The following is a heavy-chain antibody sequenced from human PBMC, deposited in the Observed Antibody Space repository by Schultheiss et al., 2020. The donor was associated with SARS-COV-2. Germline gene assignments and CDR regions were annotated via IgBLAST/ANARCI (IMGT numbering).Heavy chain of an antibody. CDR2: ISYDGSNK. J-gene: IGHJ4*02. Sequence: GGSLRLSCAASGLTFSSYGMHWVRQAPGKGLEWVAVISYDGSNKYYADSVKGRFTISRDNSKNTLYLQMNSLRAEDTAVYYCAKDPYGSGSYWVPDYWGQGTLVTVSS. CDR1: GLTFSSYG. V-gene: IGHV3-30*18. CDR3: AKDPYGSGSYWVPDY. D-gene: IGHD3-10*01.